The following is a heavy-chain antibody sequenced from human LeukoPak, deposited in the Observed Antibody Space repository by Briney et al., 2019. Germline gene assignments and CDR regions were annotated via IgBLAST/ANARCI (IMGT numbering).Heavy chain of an antibody. D-gene: IGHD3-10*01. CDR3: ARARSRFYRADYYHYYMDV. J-gene: IGHJ6*03. V-gene: IGHV1-69*06. Sequence: ASVKVSCKASGGTFSSYAISWVRQAPGQGLGWMGGIIPIFGTANYAQKFQGRVTITADKSTSTAYMELSSLRSEDTAVYYCARARSRFYRADYYHYYMDVWGKGTTVTVSS. CDR2: IIPIFGTA. CDR1: GGTFSSYA.